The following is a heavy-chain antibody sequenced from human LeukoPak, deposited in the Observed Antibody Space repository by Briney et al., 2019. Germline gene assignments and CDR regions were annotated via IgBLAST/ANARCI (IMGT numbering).Heavy chain of an antibody. CDR3: ARDGPTDWPYGMDV. J-gene: IGHJ6*02. CDR1: GYTFTGYY. Sequence: ASVKVSCTASGYTFTGYYMHWVRQAPGQGLEWMGWISAYNGNTNYAQKLQGRVTMTTDTSTSTAYMELRSLRSDDTAVYYCARDGPTDWPYGMDVWGQGTTVTVSS. V-gene: IGHV1-18*04. D-gene: IGHD3-9*01. CDR2: ISAYNGNT.